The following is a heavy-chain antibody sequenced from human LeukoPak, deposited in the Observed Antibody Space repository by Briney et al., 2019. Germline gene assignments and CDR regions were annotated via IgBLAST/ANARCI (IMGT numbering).Heavy chain of an antibody. V-gene: IGHV3-30*18. CDR2: ISYDGSNK. Sequence: GGSLRLSCAASGFTFSSYGMHWVRQAPGKGLEWVAVISYDGSNKYYADSVKGRFTISRDKSKNTLYLQMNSLRTEDTALYHCGKIKGYSSSSAYFDYWGQGTLVTVSS. J-gene: IGHJ4*02. CDR3: GKIKGYSSSSAYFDY. D-gene: IGHD6-6*01. CDR1: GFTFSSYG.